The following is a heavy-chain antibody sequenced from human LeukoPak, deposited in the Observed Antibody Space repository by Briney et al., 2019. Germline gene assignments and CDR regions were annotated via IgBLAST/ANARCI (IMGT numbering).Heavy chain of an antibody. Sequence: SETLSLTCTVSGGSISSYYWSWIRQPPGKGLEWIGYIYYSGSTNYNPSLKSRVTISVDTSKNQFSLKLSSVTAADTAVYYCARRRGQSSGPSYYYFYMDVWGKGTTVTVSS. J-gene: IGHJ6*03. V-gene: IGHV4-59*01. CDR3: ARRRGQSSGPSYYYFYMDV. CDR1: GGSISSYY. CDR2: IYYSGST. D-gene: IGHD2-8*02.